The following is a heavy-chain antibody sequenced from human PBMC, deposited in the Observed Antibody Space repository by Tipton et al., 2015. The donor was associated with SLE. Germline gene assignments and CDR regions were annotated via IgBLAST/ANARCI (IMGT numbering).Heavy chain of an antibody. CDR2: IYYSGST. CDR3: AREEKDAFDI. V-gene: IGHV4-59*11. J-gene: IGHJ3*02. Sequence: TLSLTCTVSGGSISSHYWSWIRQPPGKGLEWIGYIYYSGSTNYNPSLKSRVTISVDTSKNQLSLKLSSVTAADTAVYYCAREEKDAFDIWGQGTMVTVSS. CDR1: GGSISSHY.